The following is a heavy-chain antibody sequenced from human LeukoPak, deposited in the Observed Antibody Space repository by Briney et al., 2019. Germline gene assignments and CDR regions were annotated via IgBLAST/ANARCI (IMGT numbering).Heavy chain of an antibody. Sequence: PGGSLRLSCAASGFTFSSYSMNWVRQAPGKGLEWVSYISSSSSTIYYADSVKGRFTISRDNSKNTLYLQMNSLRAEDTAVYYCARDGSGSYYTYWGQGTLVTVSS. CDR2: ISSSSSTI. V-gene: IGHV3-48*01. CDR1: GFTFSSYS. CDR3: ARDGSGSYYTY. D-gene: IGHD3-10*01. J-gene: IGHJ4*02.